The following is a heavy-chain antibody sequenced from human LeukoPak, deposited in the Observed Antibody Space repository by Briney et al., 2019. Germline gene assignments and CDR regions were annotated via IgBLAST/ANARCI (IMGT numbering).Heavy chain of an antibody. CDR2: INSSGGST. J-gene: IGHJ4*02. V-gene: IGHV1-46*01. Sequence: GASVKVSCKASGYTFTSYYMHWVRQAPGQGLEWMGIINSSGGSTSYAQKFQGRVTMTRDTSTSTVYMELSSLISDDTAVYYCARGLPRAPDYWGQGTLVTVSS. CDR3: ARGLPRAPDY. CDR1: GYTFTSYY.